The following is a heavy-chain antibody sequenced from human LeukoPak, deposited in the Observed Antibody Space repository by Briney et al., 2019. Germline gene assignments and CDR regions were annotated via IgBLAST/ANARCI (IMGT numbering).Heavy chain of an antibody. Sequence: PSQTLSLTCTVSGGSISSGDYYWRWLRQPPGTGLEWIGYIYYSGSTYYNPSLKSRVTISVDTSKNQFSLKLSSVTAADTAVYYCASSNYYDSSGYYERINWFDPWGQGTLVTVSS. CDR2: IYYSGST. J-gene: IGHJ5*02. CDR3: ASSNYYDSSGYYERINWFDP. D-gene: IGHD3-22*01. CDR1: GGSISSGDYY. V-gene: IGHV4-30-4*08.